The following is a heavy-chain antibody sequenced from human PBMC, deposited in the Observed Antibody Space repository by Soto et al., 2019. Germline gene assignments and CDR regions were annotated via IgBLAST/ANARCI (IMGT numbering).Heavy chain of an antibody. CDR1: GYTFTDNY. J-gene: IGHJ6*01. V-gene: IGHV1-2*02. CDR2: INPKSGGT. Sequence: GGSGKGCCKAPGYTFTDNYFHLVRQAPGQGLEWIASINPKSGGTDFAQKFQGRVTMTRDTAISTAYMELRSLRSYDTAVYYCARELPGCSSTSCYTVHYYHYGMDVWGQGTPVTVSS. D-gene: IGHD2-2*02. CDR3: ARELPGCSSTSCYTVHYYHYGMDV.